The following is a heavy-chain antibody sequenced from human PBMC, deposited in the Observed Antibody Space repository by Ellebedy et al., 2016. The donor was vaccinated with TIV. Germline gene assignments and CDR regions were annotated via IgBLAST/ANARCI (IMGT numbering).Heavy chain of an antibody. CDR2: IYYSGST. Sequence: SETLSLTCTVSGGSISSSSHYWGWIRQPPGKGLEWIGSIYYSGSTYYNPSLKSRVTISVDTSKNQFSLKLRAVTAADTAVYYCARGGVSYSDYWGQGTLVTVSS. D-gene: IGHD2-8*01. J-gene: IGHJ4*02. V-gene: IGHV4-39*07. CDR3: ARGGVSYSDY. CDR1: GGSISSSSHY.